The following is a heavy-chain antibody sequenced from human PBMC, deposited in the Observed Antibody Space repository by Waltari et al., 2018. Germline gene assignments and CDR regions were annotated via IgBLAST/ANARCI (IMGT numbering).Heavy chain of an antibody. J-gene: IGHJ4*02. CDR1: GFTFSSSW. D-gene: IGHD6-13*01. CDR3: AIGGVETSWYWRY. Sequence: EVQVVESGGGLVQPGGSLRLSCAASGFTFSSSWMTWGRQAPGRGLEWVAKIKKDGRETEYVDSVKGRLTISRDNTKNSLYLQMSSLRAEDTAVYYCAIGGVETSWYWRYWGQGTLVTVSS. CDR2: IKKDGRET. V-gene: IGHV3-7*01.